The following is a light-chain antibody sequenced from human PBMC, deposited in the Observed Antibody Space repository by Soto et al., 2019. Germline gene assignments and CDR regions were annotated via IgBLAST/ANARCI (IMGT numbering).Light chain of an antibody. CDR1: QDISIY. V-gene: IGKV1-9*01. CDR2: AAS. CDR3: QQLATFLLT. J-gene: IGKJ4*01. Sequence: IHLTQSPSSLSASVGDRVTITCRASQDISIYLGWYQQKPGKAPKLLIYAASTLQSGVPSRFSGSGSGTDFTLTISSLQPEDFATYYCQQLATFLLTFGGATQVEIK.